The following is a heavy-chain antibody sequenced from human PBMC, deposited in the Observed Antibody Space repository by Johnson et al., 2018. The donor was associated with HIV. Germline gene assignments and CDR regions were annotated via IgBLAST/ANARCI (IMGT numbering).Heavy chain of an antibody. J-gene: IGHJ3*02. V-gene: IGHV3-30*04. CDR2: ISYDGSNK. CDR1: GFTFSTYA. Sequence: HVQLVESGGGVVQPGRSLRLSCAASGFTFSTYAMHWVRQTPGKGLEWVAIISYDGSNKYYADSVKGRFTISRDNSKNTLYLQMNSLRAGDSAVYYCARVGGSWMLDAFDIWGQGTVVTVSS. D-gene: IGHD3-10*01. CDR3: ARVGGSWMLDAFDI.